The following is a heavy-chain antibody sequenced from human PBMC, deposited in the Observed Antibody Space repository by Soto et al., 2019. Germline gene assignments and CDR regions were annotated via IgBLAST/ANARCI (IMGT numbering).Heavy chain of an antibody. J-gene: IGHJ6*02. CDR2: TYYRSKWYN. D-gene: IGHD3-22*01. V-gene: IGHV6-1*01. Sequence: SHTLSLTCAISGYSVSSNSAALNWIRQSPSRGLEWLGRTYYRSKWYNDYAVSVKSRITINPDTSKNQFSLQLNSVTPEDTAVYYCAREGYYYDSSGSPNYYYYYYGMDVWGQGTTVTVSS. CDR3: AREGYYYDSSGSPNYYYYYYGMDV. CDR1: GYSVSSNSAA.